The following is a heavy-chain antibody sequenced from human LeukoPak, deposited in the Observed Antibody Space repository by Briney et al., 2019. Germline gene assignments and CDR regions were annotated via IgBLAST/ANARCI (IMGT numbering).Heavy chain of an antibody. CDR1: GYSFTSYW. D-gene: IGHD6-13*01. CDR3: ARHGPRYSSSLPSDY. CDR2: IYPGDSDS. Sequence: GESLKIPCKGSGYSFTSYWIGWVRQMPGKGLEWMGIIYPGDSDSRYSPSFQGQVTISADKSISTAYLQWSSLKASDTAMYYCARHGPRYSSSLPSDYWGQGTLVTVSS. V-gene: IGHV5-51*01. J-gene: IGHJ4*02.